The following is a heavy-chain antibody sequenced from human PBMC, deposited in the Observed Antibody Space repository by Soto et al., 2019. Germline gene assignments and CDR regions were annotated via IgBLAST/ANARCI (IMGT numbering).Heavy chain of an antibody. CDR1: GGTFSSYA. J-gene: IGHJ4*02. Sequence: SVKVSCKASGGTFSSYAISWVGQAPGQGLEWMGGIIPIFGTANYAQKFQGRVTITADKSTSTAYMELSSLRSEDTAVYYCARQLVFSENPTFDYWGQGTLVTVSS. V-gene: IGHV1-69*06. D-gene: IGHD6-13*01. CDR3: ARQLVFSENPTFDY. CDR2: IIPIFGTA.